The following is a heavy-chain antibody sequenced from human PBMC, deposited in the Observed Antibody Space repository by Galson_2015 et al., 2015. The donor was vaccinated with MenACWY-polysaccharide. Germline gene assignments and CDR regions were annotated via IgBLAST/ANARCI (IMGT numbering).Heavy chain of an antibody. V-gene: IGHV3-7*01. CDR3: ARGHYGMDV. Sequence: SLRLSCAASGFKFSNYWMTWVRQAPGKGLEWVANIKKDGSEKHYVDSVKGRFTISRDNALYLQMNSLRAEDTAVYFCARGHYGMDVWGQGPTVTVSS. J-gene: IGHJ6*02. CDR2: IKKDGSEK. CDR1: GFKFSNYW.